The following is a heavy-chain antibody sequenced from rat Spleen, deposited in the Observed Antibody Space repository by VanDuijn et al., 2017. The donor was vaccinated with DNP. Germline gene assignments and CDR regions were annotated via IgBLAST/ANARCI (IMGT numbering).Heavy chain of an antibody. V-gene: IGHV5-46*01. CDR1: GFTFSNFP. Sequence: EVQLMESGGGLVQPGRSLSLSCAASGFTFSNFPMVWVRQAPKKGLEWVATISTSGSRTYYPDSVKGRFTISRDNAKSTLYLQMDSLRSEDTATYYCARLKDYGYNWYFDFWGPGTMVTVSS. CDR3: ARLKDYGYNWYFDF. J-gene: IGHJ1*01. CDR2: ISTSGSRT. D-gene: IGHD1-9*01.